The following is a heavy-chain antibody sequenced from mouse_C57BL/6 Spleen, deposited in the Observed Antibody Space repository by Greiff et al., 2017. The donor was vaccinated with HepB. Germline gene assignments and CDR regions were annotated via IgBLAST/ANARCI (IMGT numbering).Heavy chain of an antibody. J-gene: IGHJ1*03. Sequence: EVMLVESGGGLVKPGGSLKLSCAASGFTFSSYAMSWVRQTPEKRLEWVATISDGGSYTYYPDNVKGRFTISRDNAKNNLYLQMSHLKSEDTAMYYCARDLYYGSSYGYFDVWGTGTTVTVSS. CDR3: ARDLYYGSSYGYFDV. D-gene: IGHD1-1*01. V-gene: IGHV5-4*01. CDR1: GFTFSSYA. CDR2: ISDGGSYT.